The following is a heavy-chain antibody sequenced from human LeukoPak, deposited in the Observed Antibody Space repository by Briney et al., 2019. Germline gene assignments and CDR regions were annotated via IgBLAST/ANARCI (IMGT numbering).Heavy chain of an antibody. D-gene: IGHD3-3*01. Sequence: GGSLRLSCAASGFTFSSYAMSWVRQAPGKGLEWVSAISGSGGSTYYADSVKGRFTISRDNSKNTLYLQMNSLRAEDTAAYYCAKGDYDFWSGYYPRRYYGMDVWGQGTTVTVSS. CDR1: GFTFSSYA. V-gene: IGHV3-23*01. CDR3: AKGDYDFWSGYYPRRYYGMDV. CDR2: ISGSGGST. J-gene: IGHJ6*02.